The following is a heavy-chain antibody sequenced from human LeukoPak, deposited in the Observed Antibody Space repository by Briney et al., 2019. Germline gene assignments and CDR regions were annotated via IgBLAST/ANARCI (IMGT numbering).Heavy chain of an antibody. J-gene: IGHJ4*02. CDR1: GFSLSTSGVC. Sequence: SGPTLVNPTQTLTLTSTFSGFSLSTSGVCVSWIRQPPAKALVWLARLTWVGDKWYSTSLKTRLTNSKDTSKNQVVLTMTNMDPVDTATYYCARKGSAWNYFDYWGQGALVTVSS. V-gene: IGHV2-70*11. D-gene: IGHD6-19*01. CDR3: ARKGSAWNYFDY. CDR2: LTWVGDK.